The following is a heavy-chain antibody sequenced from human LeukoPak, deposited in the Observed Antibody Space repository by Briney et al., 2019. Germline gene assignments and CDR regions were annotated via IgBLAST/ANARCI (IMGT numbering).Heavy chain of an antibody. CDR3: AKDPDCTSGICYTFFDY. J-gene: IGHJ4*02. Sequence: PGGSLRLSCAASGFSFSNYAMHWVRQAPGKGLEWVAVTSYDGSNNDYVDSVKGRFTISRDNSKNTLYLQMNSLRAEDTAVYYCAKDPDCTSGICYTFFDYWGQGTLVTVSS. D-gene: IGHD2-8*01. CDR2: TSYDGSNN. V-gene: IGHV3-30-3*02. CDR1: GFSFSNYA.